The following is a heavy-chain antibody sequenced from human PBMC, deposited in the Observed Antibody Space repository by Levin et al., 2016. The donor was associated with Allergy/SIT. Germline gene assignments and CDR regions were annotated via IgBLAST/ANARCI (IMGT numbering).Heavy chain of an antibody. CDR2: MNPNSGNT. CDR1: GYTFTTYD. J-gene: IGHJ4*02. V-gene: IGHV1-8*01. Sequence: ASVKVSCKASGYTFTTYDINWVRQATGHGLEWMGWMNPNSGNTGYAQKLLGRITMTRNTSISTAYMELTSLRSEDTATYYCARAVRRGSDWYLDFWGQGSLVTVSS. D-gene: IGHD6-19*01. CDR3: ARAVRRGSDWYLDF.